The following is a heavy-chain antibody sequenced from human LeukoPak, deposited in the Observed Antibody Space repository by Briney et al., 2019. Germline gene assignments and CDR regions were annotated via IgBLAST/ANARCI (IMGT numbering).Heavy chain of an antibody. CDR3: ARGRIVVVIGKYYFDY. J-gene: IGHJ4*02. CDR1: GYTFTSYD. V-gene: IGHV1-8*01. CDR2: MNPNSGNT. Sequence: ASVKVSCKASGYTFTSYDINWVRQATGQGLEWMGWMNPNSGNTGYAQEFQGRVTMTRNTSISTAYMELSSLRSEDTAVYYCARGRIVVVIGKYYFDYWGQGTLVTVSS. D-gene: IGHD3-22*01.